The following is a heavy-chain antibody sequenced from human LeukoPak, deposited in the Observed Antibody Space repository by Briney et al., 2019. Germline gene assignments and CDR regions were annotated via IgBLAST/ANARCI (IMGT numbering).Heavy chain of an antibody. D-gene: IGHD2-15*01. CDR3: AKDLGYCSGGSCYHDP. CDR1: GFTFSSYA. CDR2: ISGSGGST. V-gene: IGHV3-23*01. J-gene: IGHJ5*02. Sequence: GGSLRLSCAASGFTFSSYAMSWVRQAPGKGLEWVSAISGSGGSTYYADSVKGRFTISSDNSKNTLYLQMNSLRAEDTAVYYCAKDLGYCSGGSCYHDPWGQGTLVTVSS.